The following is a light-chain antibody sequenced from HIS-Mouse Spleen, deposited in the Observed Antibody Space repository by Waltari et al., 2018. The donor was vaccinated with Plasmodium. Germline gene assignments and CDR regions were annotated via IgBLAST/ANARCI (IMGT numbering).Light chain of an antibody. CDR1: ALPKQY. V-gene: IGLV3-10*01. CDR2: EDS. CDR3: YSTDSSGNHRV. Sequence: SYELTQPPSVSVSPGQTARITCSGDALPKQYAYWYQQKSGQAPVLVIYEDSKRPSGMPERYSGSSSGTRATLTIRGDQVEDEADYYCYSTDSSGNHRVFGGGTKLTVL. J-gene: IGLJ3*02.